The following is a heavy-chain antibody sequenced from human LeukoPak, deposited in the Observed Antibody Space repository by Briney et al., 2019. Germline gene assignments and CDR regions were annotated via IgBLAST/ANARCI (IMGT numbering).Heavy chain of an antibody. J-gene: IGHJ4*02. CDR3: AKEGTYYDSSGYYAYFDY. CDR1: GFTFSSYA. CDR2: ISGSGGST. V-gene: IGHV3-23*01. Sequence: GGSLRLSCAASGFTFSSYAMSWVSQAPGKGLEWVSAISGSGGSTYYADTVKGRFTISRDNSKNTLYLQMNSLRAEDTAVYYCAKEGTYYDSSGYYAYFDYWGQGTLVTVSS. D-gene: IGHD3-22*01.